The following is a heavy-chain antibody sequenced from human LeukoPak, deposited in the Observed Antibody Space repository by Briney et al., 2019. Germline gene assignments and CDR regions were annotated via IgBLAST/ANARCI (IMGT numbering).Heavy chain of an antibody. D-gene: IGHD3-10*01. CDR2: ISAYNGNT. CDR3: ARGGEEGDYYGLEY. J-gene: IGHJ4*02. Sequence: GASVKVSCKASGYTFTNYGINWVRQAPGQGLEWMGLISAYNGNTNYAQKVQGRVTMTRDTSTSTAHMELRSLRSDDTAVYYCARGGEEGDYYGLEYWGQGTLVTVSS. V-gene: IGHV1-18*04. CDR1: GYTFTNYG.